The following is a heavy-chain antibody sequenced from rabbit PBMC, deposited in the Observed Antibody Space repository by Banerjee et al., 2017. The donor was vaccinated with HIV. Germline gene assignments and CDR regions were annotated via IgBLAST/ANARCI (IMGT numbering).Heavy chain of an antibody. CDR2: IGAGGDGST. V-gene: IGHV1S45*01. CDR3: ARMMGYAGSAYYFNF. J-gene: IGHJ4*01. CDR1: GIDFSSYYM. Sequence: QQQLEESGGGLVKPGGTLTLTCKASGIDFSSYYMNWVRQAPGKGPEWIACIGAGGDGSTYYASWARGRFTISKTSSTTVTLQMTSLTAADTATYFCARMMGYAGSAYYFNFWGPGTLVT. D-gene: IGHD4-2*01.